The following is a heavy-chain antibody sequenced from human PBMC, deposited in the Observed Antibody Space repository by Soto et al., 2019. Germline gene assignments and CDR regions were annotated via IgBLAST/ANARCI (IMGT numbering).Heavy chain of an antibody. CDR2: IYYSGST. Sequence: SETLSLTCTVSGGSISSYYWSWIRQPPGKGLEWIGYIYYSGSTNYNPSLKSRVTISVDTSKNQFSLKLSSVTAADTAVYYCARLTSPQVGPGAIWEMDVWGKATTVTV. V-gene: IGHV4-59*08. D-gene: IGHD2-2*02. J-gene: IGHJ6*03. CDR1: GGSISSYY. CDR3: ARLTSPQVGPGAIWEMDV.